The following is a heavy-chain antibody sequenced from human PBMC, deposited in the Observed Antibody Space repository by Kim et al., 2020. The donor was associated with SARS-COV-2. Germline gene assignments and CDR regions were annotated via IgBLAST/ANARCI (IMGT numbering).Heavy chain of an antibody. D-gene: IGHD2-2*01. CDR1: GDSISSDGYY. Sequence: SETLSLTCTVSGDSISSDGYYWTWIRQRPGKGLEWIGYIYHSGSSYYNPSLESRLIISIDTSKNQFSLNLSSVTAADTALYYCARVSRYCSSPSCYEGVNAWGQGTLVTVSS. CDR3: ARVSRYCSSPSCYEGVNA. CDR2: IYHSGSS. J-gene: IGHJ5*02. V-gene: IGHV4-31*03.